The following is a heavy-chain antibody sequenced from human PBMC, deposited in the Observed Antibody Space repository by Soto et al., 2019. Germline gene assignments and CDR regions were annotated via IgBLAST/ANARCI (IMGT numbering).Heavy chain of an antibody. CDR1: CGSINNNFW. D-gene: IGHD3-3*01. CDR3: VRGNDNYDFWNNWSLDP. CDR2: IYQTGSI. Sequence: SETLSLTCAVSCGSINNNFWSWVRQPPGKGLEWIGEIYQTGSINYNPSLRSRVTISVDKSENQLSLKVDSVTAADTAFYYCVRGNDNYDFWNNWSLDPWGQGTLVTVSA. V-gene: IGHV4-4*02. J-gene: IGHJ5*02.